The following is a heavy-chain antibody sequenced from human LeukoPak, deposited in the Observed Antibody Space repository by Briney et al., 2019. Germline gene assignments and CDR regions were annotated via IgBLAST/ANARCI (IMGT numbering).Heavy chain of an antibody. D-gene: IGHD5-12*01. CDR1: GGTFSSYA. CDR3: ARDWSYSGYD. CDR2: IIPILGIA. Sequence: SVKVSCKASGGTFSSYAISWVRQAPGQGLEWMGRIIPILGIANYAQKFQGRVTITADKSTSTAYMELSSLRSEDTAVCYCARDWSYSGYDWGQGTLVTVSS. J-gene: IGHJ4*02. V-gene: IGHV1-69*04.